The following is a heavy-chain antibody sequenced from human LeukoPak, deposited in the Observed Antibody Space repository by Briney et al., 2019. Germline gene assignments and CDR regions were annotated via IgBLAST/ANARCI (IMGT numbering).Heavy chain of an antibody. CDR3: ARATEGYTYGPNWFDP. J-gene: IGHJ5*02. D-gene: IGHD5-18*01. V-gene: IGHV4-34*01. CDR2: IYHSGST. CDR1: GGSFSGYY. Sequence: PSETLSLTCAVYGGSFSGYYWSWIRQPPGKGLEWIGYIYHSGSTYYNPSLKSRVTISVDTSKNQFSLKLSSVTAADTAVYYCARATEGYTYGPNWFDPWGQGTLVTVSS.